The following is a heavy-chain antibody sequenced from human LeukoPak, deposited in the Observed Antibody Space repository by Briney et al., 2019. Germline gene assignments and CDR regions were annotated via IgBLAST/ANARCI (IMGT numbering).Heavy chain of an antibody. CDR3: VGYDSSGYQKPYYFDY. V-gene: IGHV3-11*01. CDR1: GFTFSDYY. Sequence: PGGSLRLSCAASGFTFSDYYMSWIRQAPGKGLEWVSYISSSGSTIYYADSVKGRFTISRDNAKNSLYLQMNSLRAKDTAVYYCVGYDSSGYQKPYYFDYWGQGTLVTVSS. CDR2: ISSSGSTI. J-gene: IGHJ4*02. D-gene: IGHD3-22*01.